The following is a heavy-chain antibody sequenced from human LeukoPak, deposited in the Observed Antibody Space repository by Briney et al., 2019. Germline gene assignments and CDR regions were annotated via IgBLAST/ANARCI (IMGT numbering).Heavy chain of an antibody. CDR2: IHYSGKT. CDR3: ARRCSGDCDSKMGLDL. Sequence: SETLSLTCIVSGGFISDSIYYWAWIRQPPGEGLEWIGSIHYSGKTYYYPSLKSRVTMSVDASKNQFSLKLSSVTAADTAVYYCARRCSGDCDSKMGLDLWGQGTAVTVSS. D-gene: IGHD2-21*02. J-gene: IGHJ5*02. CDR1: GGFISDSIYY. V-gene: IGHV4-39*01.